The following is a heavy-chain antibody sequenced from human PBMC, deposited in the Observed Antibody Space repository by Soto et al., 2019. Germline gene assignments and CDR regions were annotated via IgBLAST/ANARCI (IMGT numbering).Heavy chain of an antibody. Sequence: SETLSLTCAVYGGTFSGYYWSWIRQPPGKGLEWIGEINHSGSTNYNPSLKSRVTISVDTSKNQFSLKLSSVTAADTAVYYCARGRSSGWYNYWGQGTLVTVSS. D-gene: IGHD6-19*01. CDR3: ARGRSSGWYNY. V-gene: IGHV4-34*01. CDR1: GGTFSGYY. CDR2: INHSGST. J-gene: IGHJ4*02.